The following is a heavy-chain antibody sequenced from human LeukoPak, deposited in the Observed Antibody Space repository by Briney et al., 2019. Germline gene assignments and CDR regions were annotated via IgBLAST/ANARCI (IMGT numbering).Heavy chain of an antibody. V-gene: IGHV1-2*02. J-gene: IGHJ4*02. CDR3: ARVYSSDEFDY. CDR2: INPNSGGT. Sequence: ASVKVSCKASGYTFTGYYMHWVRQAPGQGREWMGGINPNSGGTIYAQKFQGRVTMTRDTSISTAYMALSRLRSDDTAVYYCARVYSSDEFDYWGQGTLVTASS. CDR1: GYTFTGYY. D-gene: IGHD5-18*01.